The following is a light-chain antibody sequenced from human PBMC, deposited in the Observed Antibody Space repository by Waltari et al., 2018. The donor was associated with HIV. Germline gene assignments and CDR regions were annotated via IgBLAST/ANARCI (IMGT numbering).Light chain of an antibody. CDR2: EVP. CDR3: SSYATGNTYV. Sequence: QSALTQPASVSGSPGQSITISCTGTNSDIGKYNLFPWYQQHPGKVPKVLFFEVPTRPSGISHRFSGSKSDNTASLTISGLQAEDEADYYCSSYATGNTYVFGTGTSVTVL. J-gene: IGLJ1*01. CDR1: NSDIGKYNL. V-gene: IGLV2-23*02.